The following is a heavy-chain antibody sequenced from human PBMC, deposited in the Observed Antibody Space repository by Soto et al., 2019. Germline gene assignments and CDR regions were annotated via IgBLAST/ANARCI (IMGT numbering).Heavy chain of an antibody. Sequence: ASVKVSCKASGYTFTSYAMHWVRQAPGQRLEWMGWINAGNGNTKYSQKFQGRVTITRDTSASTAYMELGSLRSEDTAVYYCARDYAPLENYQLLFLGSRYYYYGMDVWGQGTTVTVSS. V-gene: IGHV1-3*01. CDR1: GYTFTSYA. D-gene: IGHD2-2*01. J-gene: IGHJ6*02. CDR3: ARDYAPLENYQLLFLGSRYYYYGMDV. CDR2: INAGNGNT.